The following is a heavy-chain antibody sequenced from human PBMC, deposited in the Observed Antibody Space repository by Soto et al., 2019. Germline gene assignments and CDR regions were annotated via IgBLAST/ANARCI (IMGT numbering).Heavy chain of an antibody. CDR2: IKSKTDGGTT. D-gene: IGHD2-2*02. CDR3: TTEYCSSTSCYNFDY. Sequence: VGSLRLSCAASGFTFSNAWMSWVRQAPGKGLEWVGRIKSKTDGGTTDYAAPVKGRFTISRDDSKNMLYLQMNSLKTEDTAVYYCTTEYCSSTSCYNFDYWGQGTLVTVSS. J-gene: IGHJ4*02. CDR1: GFTFSNAW. V-gene: IGHV3-15*01.